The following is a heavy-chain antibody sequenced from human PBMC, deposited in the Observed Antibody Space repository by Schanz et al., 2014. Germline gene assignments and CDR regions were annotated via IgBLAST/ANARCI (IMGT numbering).Heavy chain of an antibody. CDR2: IWNNGVTK. Sequence: VQLVDSGGGLVQPGGSLRLSCAAYGFTLSSYAMHWFRQPAGKGLEWVAVIWNNGVTKYYADSVRGRFTISRDRFQNTLYLRMSSLRAEDTAVYYCARPRFDYGEVDYWGQGTLVTVSS. CDR3: ARPRFDYGEVDY. J-gene: IGHJ4*02. CDR1: GFTLSSYA. V-gene: IGHV3-33*08. D-gene: IGHD4-17*01.